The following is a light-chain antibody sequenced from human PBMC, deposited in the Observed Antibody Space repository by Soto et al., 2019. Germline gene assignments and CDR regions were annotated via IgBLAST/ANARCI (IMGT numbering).Light chain of an antibody. Sequence: IVLTQSPATLSVSPGEGATLSCRASQSVSSNLGWYQQKPGQAPRLLIYGASSRATGIPDRFSGSGSGTDFTLTISRLEPEDFAVYYCQQYGSSPLTFGGGTKVDI. J-gene: IGKJ4*01. CDR2: GAS. CDR3: QQYGSSPLT. CDR1: QSVSSN. V-gene: IGKV3-20*01.